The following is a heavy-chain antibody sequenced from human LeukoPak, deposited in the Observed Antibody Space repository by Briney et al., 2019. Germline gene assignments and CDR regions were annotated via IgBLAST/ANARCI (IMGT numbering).Heavy chain of an antibody. D-gene: IGHD1-26*01. CDR2: IYGGDTT. J-gene: IGHJ3*02. Sequence: PGGSLRLSCAASGFTVSSSYMSWVRQAPGKGLEWVSVIYGGDTTYYADSVKGRFTISRDNSKNTLYLQMNSLRAEDTALYYCARGQYSGRGGYYGGAFDIWGQGTMVTVSS. V-gene: IGHV3-53*01. CDR3: ARGQYSGRGGYYGGAFDI. CDR1: GFTVSSSY.